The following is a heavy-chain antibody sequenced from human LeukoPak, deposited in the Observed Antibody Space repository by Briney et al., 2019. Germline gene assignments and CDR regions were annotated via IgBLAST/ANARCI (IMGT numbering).Heavy chain of an antibody. CDR3: AKTRDGYNYYFDY. Sequence: GGSLRLSCAASGFTFSSCAMHWVRQAPGKGLEWVSAISGSGGSTNYADSVKGRFTISRDNSKNTLYLQMNSLRAEDTAVYYCAKTRDGYNYYFDYWGQGTLVTVSS. CDR1: GFTFSSCA. CDR2: ISGSGGST. J-gene: IGHJ4*02. V-gene: IGHV3-23*01. D-gene: IGHD5-24*01.